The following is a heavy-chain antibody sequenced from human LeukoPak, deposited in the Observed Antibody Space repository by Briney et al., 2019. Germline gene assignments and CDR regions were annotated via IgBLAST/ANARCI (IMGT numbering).Heavy chain of an antibody. J-gene: IGHJ4*02. V-gene: IGHV1-2*02. D-gene: IGHD1-1*01. CDR3: ARPLFERTGTQDY. CDR1: GYTFTAYY. Sequence: ASVKVSCKTSGYTFTAYYMHWVRQAPGQGLEWMGWINPNSGGTNYAQKFQGRVTMTRDTFISTAYMELSRLRSDDTAVYYCARPLFERTGTQDYWGQGTLVTVSS. CDR2: INPNSGGT.